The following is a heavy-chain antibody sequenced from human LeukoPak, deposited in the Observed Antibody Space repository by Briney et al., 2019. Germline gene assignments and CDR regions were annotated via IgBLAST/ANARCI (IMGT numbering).Heavy chain of an antibody. D-gene: IGHD3-10*01. CDR1: GFTFSSYW. CDR2: INSDGSST. CDR3: ARDPSGSGSYYYYGMDV. V-gene: IGHV3-74*01. J-gene: IGHJ6*04. Sequence: PGRSLRLSCAASGFTFSSYWMHWVRQAPGKGLVWVSRINSDGSSTSYADSVKGRFTISRDNAKNTLYLQMNSLRAEDTAVYYCARDPSGSGSYYYYGMDVWGKGTTVTVSS.